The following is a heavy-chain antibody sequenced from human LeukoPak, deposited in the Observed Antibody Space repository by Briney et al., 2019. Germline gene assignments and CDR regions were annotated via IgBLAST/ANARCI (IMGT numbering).Heavy chain of an antibody. Sequence: PSETLPLTCSVSGASLSSGTYYWNWIRQPPGKGLEWIAYQYYSGSPIYNPSLRSRVTISVDTSRDQFSLKVTSVTAADTAIYYCARSSGGMYNYYYMDVWGKGTTVTVSS. CDR2: QYYSGSP. D-gene: IGHD1-26*01. CDR3: ARSSGGMYNYYYMDV. CDR1: GASLSSGTYY. V-gene: IGHV4-61*01. J-gene: IGHJ6*03.